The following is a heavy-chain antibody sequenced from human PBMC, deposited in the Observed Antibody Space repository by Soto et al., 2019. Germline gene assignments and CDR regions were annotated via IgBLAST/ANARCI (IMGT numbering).Heavy chain of an antibody. CDR3: ARSAYDFWSGYYATPGFDY. Sequence: QVQLVESGGGVVQPGRSLRLSCAASGFTFSSYGMHWVRQAPGKGLEWVAVIWYDGSNKDYADSVKGRFTISRDNSKNTLYLQMNSLRAEDTAVYYCARSAYDFWSGYYATPGFDYWGQGTLVTVSS. V-gene: IGHV3-33*01. D-gene: IGHD3-3*01. CDR1: GFTFSSYG. J-gene: IGHJ4*02. CDR2: IWYDGSNK.